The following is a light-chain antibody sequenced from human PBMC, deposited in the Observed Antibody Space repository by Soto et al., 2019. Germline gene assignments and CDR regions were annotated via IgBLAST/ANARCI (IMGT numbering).Light chain of an antibody. CDR1: GSNIGAGFD. Sequence: QSVLTQPPSVSGAPGQRVTISCTGSGSNIGAGFDVHWYQQLPGTAPKLLIYGNNNRPSGVPDRFSGSKSGTSASLSITGLRAEDGADYYCQSFDNSLNGFAVFGGGTKVTVL. J-gene: IGLJ3*02. V-gene: IGLV1-40*01. CDR2: GNN. CDR3: QSFDNSLNGFAV.